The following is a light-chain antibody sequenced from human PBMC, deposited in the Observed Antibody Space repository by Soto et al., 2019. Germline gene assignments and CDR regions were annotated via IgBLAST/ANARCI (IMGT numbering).Light chain of an antibody. Sequence: QSVLPQPASLSGAPGQWITISCTGTRRDFGGYNYVSWYQQYPGKSPKLLIYEVTHRPSGVSNRFSGSKSGNTASLTISGLQAEDEADYYCSSYTISNTLPFVFGTGTKVTVL. CDR1: RRDFGGYNY. J-gene: IGLJ1*01. CDR3: SSYTISNTLPFV. V-gene: IGLV2-14*01. CDR2: EVT.